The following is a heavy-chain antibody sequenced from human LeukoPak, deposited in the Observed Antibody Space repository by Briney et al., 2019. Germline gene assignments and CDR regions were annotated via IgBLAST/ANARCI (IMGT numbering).Heavy chain of an antibody. CDR1: GFPFSTYA. CDR3: AKDWKTQSSGWLTRNWFDP. Sequence: PGGSLRLSCAASGFPFSTYAMSWVRQAPGKGLEWVSVIIGSAISGSGGSTYYADSVKGRFTISRDNSGNTLSLQMNGLRADDTAVYYCAKDWKTQSSGWLTRNWFDPWGQGTLVTVSS. J-gene: IGHJ5*02. D-gene: IGHD6-19*01. CDR2: ISGSGGST. V-gene: IGHV3-23*01.